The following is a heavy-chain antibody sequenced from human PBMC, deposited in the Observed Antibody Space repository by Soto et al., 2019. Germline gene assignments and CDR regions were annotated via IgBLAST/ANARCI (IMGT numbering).Heavy chain of an antibody. V-gene: IGHV4-30-4*01. Sequence: SETLSLTCTVSGGSISSGDYYWSWIRQPPGTGLEWIGYIYYSGSTYYNPSLESRVTISVDTSKNQFSLKLSSVTAADTAVYYCARADSSGYSYFDYWGQGSLVTISS. CDR3: ARADSSGYSYFDY. D-gene: IGHD3-22*01. J-gene: IGHJ4*02. CDR2: IYYSGST. CDR1: GGSISSGDYY.